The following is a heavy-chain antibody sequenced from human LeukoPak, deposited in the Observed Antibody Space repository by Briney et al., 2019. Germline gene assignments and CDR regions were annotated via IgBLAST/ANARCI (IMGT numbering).Heavy chain of an antibody. J-gene: IGHJ5*02. CDR3: ARCGTPIKGWFDP. D-gene: IGHD6-25*01. V-gene: IGHV4-38-2*02. Sequence: SETLSLTCTVSGYSISSGYYWGWIRQPPGKGREWIGSIYHSGSTYYNPSLKSRVTISVDTSKNQFSLKLSSVTAADTAVYYCARCGTPIKGWFDPWGQGTLVTVSS. CDR1: GYSISSGYY. CDR2: IYHSGST.